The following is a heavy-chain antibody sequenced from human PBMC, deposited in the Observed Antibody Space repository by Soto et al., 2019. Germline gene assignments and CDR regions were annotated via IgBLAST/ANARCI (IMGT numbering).Heavy chain of an antibody. CDR3: ARAYSSSLYGWLDP. CDR2: ISAYNGNT. V-gene: IGHV1-18*04. D-gene: IGHD6-13*01. J-gene: IGHJ5*02. Sequence: GASVKVSCKASGYTFTSYGISWVRQAPGQGLEWMGWISAYNGNTNYAQKLQGRVTMTTDTSTSTAYMELRSLRSDDTAVYYCARAYSSSLYGWLDPWGQGTLVTVSS. CDR1: GYTFTSYG.